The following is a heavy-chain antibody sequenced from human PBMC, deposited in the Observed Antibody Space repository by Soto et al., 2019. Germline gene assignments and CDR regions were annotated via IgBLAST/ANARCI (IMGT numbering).Heavy chain of an antibody. D-gene: IGHD3-22*01. J-gene: IGHJ3*02. CDR3: ARAPVGDYYDSSGYYPGAFDI. CDR2: IIPIFGAA. CDR1: GGTFSSYA. Sequence: SVKVSCKASGGTFSSYAISWVRQAPGQGLEWMGGIIPIFGAANYAQKFQGRVTITADESTSTAYMELSSLRSEDTAVYYCARAPVGDYYDSSGYYPGAFDIWGQGTMVTVSS. V-gene: IGHV1-69*13.